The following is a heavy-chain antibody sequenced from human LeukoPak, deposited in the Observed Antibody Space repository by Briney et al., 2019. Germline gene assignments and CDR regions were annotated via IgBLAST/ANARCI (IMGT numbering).Heavy chain of an antibody. CDR2: IYNTGRT. J-gene: IGHJ4*02. D-gene: IGHD2/OR15-2a*01. Sequence: SETLSLTCSVSGGSITNYYWSWIRQSPGKGLEWIGFIYNTGRTNYNPSLQSRVTMSIDTSKNQFCLKLSSVTAADTAVYYCARDCCNSAWYSDWGQGTLVTVSS. CDR1: GGSITNYY. CDR3: ARDCCNSAWYSD. V-gene: IGHV4-4*08.